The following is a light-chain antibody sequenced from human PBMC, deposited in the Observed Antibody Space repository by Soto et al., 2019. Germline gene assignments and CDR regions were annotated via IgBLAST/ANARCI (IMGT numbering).Light chain of an antibody. CDR2: DVS. V-gene: IGLV2-14*01. J-gene: IGLJ2*01. CDR1: SSDVGGYNY. CDR3: SSYTSSGTLVV. Sequence: QSALTQPASVSGSPGQSITISCTGTSSDVGGYNYVSWYQQHPGKAPKLMIYDVSTRPSGVSNRFSGSKSGNTASLTISGLQAEDEADYYCSSYTSSGTLVVFGGGTKLTVL.